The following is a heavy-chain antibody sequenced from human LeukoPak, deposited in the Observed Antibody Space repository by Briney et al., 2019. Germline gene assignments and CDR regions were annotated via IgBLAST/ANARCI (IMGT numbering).Heavy chain of an antibody. CDR1: GFTFSSYA. Sequence: GGSLRLSCAASGFTFSSYAMSWVRQAPGKGLEWVSAISGSGGSTYYADSVKGRFPISRDNSKNTLYLQMNSLRAEDTAVYYCAKDEGDSSGWSNWFDPWGQGTLVTVSS. V-gene: IGHV3-23*01. D-gene: IGHD6-19*01. CDR3: AKDEGDSSGWSNWFDP. CDR2: ISGSGGST. J-gene: IGHJ5*02.